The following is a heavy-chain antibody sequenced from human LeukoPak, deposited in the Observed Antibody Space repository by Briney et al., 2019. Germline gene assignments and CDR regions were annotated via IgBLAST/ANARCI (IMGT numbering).Heavy chain of an antibody. J-gene: IGHJ4*02. CDR3: ARDGILTGYFDY. CDR1: GRSFSGYY. Sequence: SETLSLTCAVYGRSFSGYYWSWIRQPPGKGLEWIGEINHSGSTNYNPSLKSRVTISVDTSKNQFSLKLSSVTAADTAVYYCARDGILTGYFDYWGQGTLVTVSS. CDR2: INHSGST. D-gene: IGHD3-9*01. V-gene: IGHV4-34*01.